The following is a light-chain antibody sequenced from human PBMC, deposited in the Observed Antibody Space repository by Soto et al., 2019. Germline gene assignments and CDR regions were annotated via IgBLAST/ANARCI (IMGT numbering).Light chain of an antibody. CDR3: QQDGSSPPT. J-gene: IGKJ1*01. V-gene: IGKV3-20*01. CDR1: QSVSSNY. CDR2: GAS. Sequence: EIVLTQSPGTLSLSPGERATLSCRASQSVSSNYLAWYQRKPGQAPRLLIYGASSRATGIPNRFIGSGSGTDFNLTMTRLEPEDFAVYYCQQDGSSPPTFGQGTKVEIK.